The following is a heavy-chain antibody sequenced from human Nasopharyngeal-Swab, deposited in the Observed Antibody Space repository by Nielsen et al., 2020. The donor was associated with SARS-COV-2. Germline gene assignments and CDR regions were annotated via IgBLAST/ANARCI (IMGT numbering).Heavy chain of an antibody. D-gene: IGHD1-1*01. CDR3: ATIPGTPYYYYGMDV. CDR1: GFTFDDYA. Sequence: GGSLRLSCAASGFTFDDYAMHWVRQAPGKGLEWVSGISWNSGSIGYADSVKGRFTISRDNAKNSLYLQMNSLRAEDTALYYCATIPGTPYYYYGMDVWGQGTRSPSP. J-gene: IGHJ6*02. V-gene: IGHV3-9*01. CDR2: ISWNSGSI.